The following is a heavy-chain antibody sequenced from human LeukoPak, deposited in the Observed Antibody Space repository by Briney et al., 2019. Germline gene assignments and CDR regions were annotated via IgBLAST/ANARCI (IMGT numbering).Heavy chain of an antibody. V-gene: IGHV3-66*01. J-gene: IGHJ4*02. Sequence: GGCLRHSCAAPGFTVSGNYMSWGREGLGEGLGWGSVIYSGSSTYYADSVKGRFTISRDDSRNTLYLLMNSLRAEDTAVYYCARDSGYYSVDGYWGQGTLVTVAS. CDR1: GFTVSGNY. CDR2: IYSGSST. CDR3: ARDSGYYSVDGY. D-gene: IGHD3-22*01.